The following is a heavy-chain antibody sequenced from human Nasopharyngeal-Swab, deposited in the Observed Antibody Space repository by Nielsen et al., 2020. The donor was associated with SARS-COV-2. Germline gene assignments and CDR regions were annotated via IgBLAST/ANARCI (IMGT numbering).Heavy chain of an antibody. CDR1: GGSISSSSYY. J-gene: IGHJ6*03. D-gene: IGHD3-22*01. V-gene: IGHV4-39*07. Sequence: SETLSLTCTVSGGSISSSSYYWGWTRQPPGKGLEWIGSIYYSGSTYYNPSHKSRFTISVDTSKNQFSLKLSSVTAADTAVYYCARVYYDSSGYYYYYYYYYMDVWGKGTTVTVSS. CDR2: IYYSGST. CDR3: ARVYYDSSGYYYYYYYYYMDV.